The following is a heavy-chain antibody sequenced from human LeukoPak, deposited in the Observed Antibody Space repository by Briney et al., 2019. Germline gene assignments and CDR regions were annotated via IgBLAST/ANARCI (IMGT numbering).Heavy chain of an antibody. D-gene: IGHD2-2*01. Sequence: LPETLSLTCTVSGGSISSYYCSWLRQPPGKGLEWIGYIYYSGSTNYNPSLKSRVTISVDTSEKQFSLNLSSVTAADTAVYYCARGPPGKENAFDIWGQGTMVTVSS. CDR3: ARGPPGKENAFDI. CDR2: IYYSGST. CDR1: GGSISSYY. J-gene: IGHJ3*02. V-gene: IGHV4-59*01.